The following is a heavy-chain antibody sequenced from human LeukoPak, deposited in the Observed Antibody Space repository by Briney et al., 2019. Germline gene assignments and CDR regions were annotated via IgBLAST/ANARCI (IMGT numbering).Heavy chain of an antibody. Sequence: GESLKISCKGSGYSFTSYWIGWVRQMPGKGLEWMGLIYPGDSDTKYSPSFEGQVTISGDKSISTAYLQWSSLKASDTAMYYCARHTRYSSSSRVFDYWGQGTLVTVSS. CDR2: IYPGDSDT. V-gene: IGHV5-51*01. CDR3: ARHTRYSSSSRVFDY. D-gene: IGHD6-6*01. J-gene: IGHJ4*02. CDR1: GYSFTSYW.